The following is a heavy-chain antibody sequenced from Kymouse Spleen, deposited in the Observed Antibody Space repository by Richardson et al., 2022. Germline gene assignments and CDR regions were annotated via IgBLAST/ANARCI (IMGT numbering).Heavy chain of an antibody. CDR1: GFTFSGSA. D-gene: IGHD1-7*01. CDR3: TRLELRYYYGMDV. J-gene: IGHJ6*02. V-gene: IGHV3-73*02. CDR2: IRSKANSYAT. Sequence: EVQLVESGGGLVQPGGSLKLSCAASGFTFSGSAMHWVRQASGKGLEWVGRIRSKANSYATAYAASVKGRFTISRDDSKNTAYLQMNSLKTEDTAVYYCTRLELRYYYGMDVWGQGTTVTVSS.